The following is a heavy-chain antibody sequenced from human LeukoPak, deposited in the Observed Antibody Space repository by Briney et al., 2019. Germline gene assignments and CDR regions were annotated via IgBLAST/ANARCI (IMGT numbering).Heavy chain of an antibody. CDR3: ARHSNSWYVSFDY. V-gene: IGHV4-59*01. J-gene: IGHJ4*02. CDR1: GGSINNYY. CDR2: TYYTGST. D-gene: IGHD6-13*01. Sequence: SETLSLTCTVSGGSINNYYWSWIRQTPEKGPEWIAYTYYTGSTNYNPSLKSRVTISVDTSKNNFSLKVFSVTAADTAVYYCARHSNSWYVSFDYWGQGALVTVSS.